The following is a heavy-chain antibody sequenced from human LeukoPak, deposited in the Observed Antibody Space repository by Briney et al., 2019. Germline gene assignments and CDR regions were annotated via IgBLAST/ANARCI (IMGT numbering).Heavy chain of an antibody. Sequence: GGSLRLSCAASGFTVSRNYMSWVRQAPGKGLEWVSVIYSGGRAYYADSVKGRFTISRDNAKNSLYLQMDSLGPEDTAVYYCARDPYSGLYGNDYYYYMDVWGKGTTVTISS. CDR2: IYSGGRA. CDR1: GFTVSRNY. J-gene: IGHJ6*03. V-gene: IGHV3-66*01. CDR3: ARDPYSGLYGNDYYYYMDV. D-gene: IGHD1-26*01.